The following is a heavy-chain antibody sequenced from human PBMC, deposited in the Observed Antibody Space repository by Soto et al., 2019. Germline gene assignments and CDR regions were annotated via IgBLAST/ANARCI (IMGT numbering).Heavy chain of an antibody. CDR2: IYHSGST. V-gene: IGHV4-38-2*01. Sequence: KTSETLSLTCAVSGYSISSGYYWGWIRQPPGKGLEWIGSIYHSGSTYYNPSLKSRVTISVDTSKNQFSLKLSSVTAADTAVYYCATLGYCSSTSCSHWGQGTLVTVSS. D-gene: IGHD2-2*01. CDR1: GYSISSGYY. CDR3: ATLGYCSSTSCSH. J-gene: IGHJ4*02.